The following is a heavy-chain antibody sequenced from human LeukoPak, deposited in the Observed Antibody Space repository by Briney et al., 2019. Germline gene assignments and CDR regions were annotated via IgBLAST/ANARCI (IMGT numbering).Heavy chain of an antibody. Sequence: SSETLSLTCAVSGGSISSYYWSWIRQPPGKGLEWIGEINHSGSTNYNPSLKSRVTISVDTSKNQFSLKLSSVTAADTAVYYCARFGPLTGTTIWFDPWGQGTLVTVSS. CDR2: INHSGST. D-gene: IGHD1-7*01. V-gene: IGHV4-34*01. J-gene: IGHJ5*02. CDR3: ARFGPLTGTTIWFDP. CDR1: GGSISSYY.